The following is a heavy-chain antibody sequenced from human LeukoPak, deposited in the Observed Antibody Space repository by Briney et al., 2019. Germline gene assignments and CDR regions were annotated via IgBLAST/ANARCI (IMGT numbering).Heavy chain of an antibody. J-gene: IGHJ4*02. CDR2: INSDGSST. D-gene: IGHD4-17*01. CDR3: ARGDYGDYENLGDY. Sequence: GGSLRLSCAASGFTSSSYWMHWVRQAPGKGLVWVSRINSDGSSTSYADSVKGRFTISRDNAKNTLYLQMNSLRAEDTAVYYCARGDYGDYENLGDYWGQGTLVTVSS. CDR1: GFTSSSYW. V-gene: IGHV3-74*01.